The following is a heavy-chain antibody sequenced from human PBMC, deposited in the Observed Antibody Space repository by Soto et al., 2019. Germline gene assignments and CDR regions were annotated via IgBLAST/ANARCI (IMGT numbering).Heavy chain of an antibody. J-gene: IGHJ4*02. Sequence: QVQLVQSGAEVKKPGSSVKVSCKASGGTFSNYAISWVRQAPGQGLEWIGGIIPMFGTPNYAQRFQGRVTITADKCTSTASMEVRNLKSDDTAVYYCARGWETVGATTPFAYWGQGTLVTVSS. CDR1: GGTFSNYA. CDR2: IIPMFGTP. D-gene: IGHD1-26*01. CDR3: ARGWETVGATTPFAY. V-gene: IGHV1-69*06.